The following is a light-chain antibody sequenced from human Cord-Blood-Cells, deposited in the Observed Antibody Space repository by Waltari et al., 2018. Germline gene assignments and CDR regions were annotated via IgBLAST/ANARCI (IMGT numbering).Light chain of an antibody. J-gene: IGKJ1*01. CDR1: QSISSW. CDR2: KAS. Sequence: DIQMTQSPSTQSESVGDRVTITCRASQSISSWLAWYQQKPGKAPKLLIYKASSLESGVPSRFSGSGSGTEFTLTISSLQPDDFATYYCQQYNSYWTFGQGTKVEIK. CDR3: QQYNSYWT. V-gene: IGKV1-5*03.